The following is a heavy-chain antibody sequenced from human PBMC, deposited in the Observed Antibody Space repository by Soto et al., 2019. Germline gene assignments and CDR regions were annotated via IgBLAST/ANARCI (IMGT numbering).Heavy chain of an antibody. CDR2: INAYNGYT. V-gene: IGHV1-18*01. CDR1: GYTFTTYG. Sequence: RASVKVSCKASGYTFTTYGISWVRQAPGQGLEWMGWINAYNGYTNYAQKIQDRLTLTVDTSTSTAYMDLRSLRSDDTAVYYCARLFCGADNCYGWFDPWGQGSLVTVSS. D-gene: IGHD2-21*01. CDR3: ARLFCGADNCYGWFDP. J-gene: IGHJ5*02.